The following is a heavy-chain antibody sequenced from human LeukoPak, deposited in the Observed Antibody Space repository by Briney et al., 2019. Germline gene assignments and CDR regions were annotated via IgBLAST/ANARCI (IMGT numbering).Heavy chain of an antibody. J-gene: IGHJ5*02. CDR1: GGSISSHH. Sequence: SETLSLTCTVSGGSISSHHWSWIRQPPGKGLEWIGYIYYSGSINYKPSLKSRVTISVDTSKNQFSLKLTSVTAADTAVYYCARATRAGVRGVFEPWGQGTLVTVSS. CDR3: ARATRAGVRGVFEP. CDR2: IYYSGSI. D-gene: IGHD3-10*01. V-gene: IGHV4-59*08.